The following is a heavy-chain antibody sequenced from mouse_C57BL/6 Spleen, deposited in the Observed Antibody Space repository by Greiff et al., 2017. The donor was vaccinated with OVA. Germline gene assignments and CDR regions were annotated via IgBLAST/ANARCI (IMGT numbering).Heavy chain of an antibody. D-gene: IGHD1-1*01. CDR1: GYTFTSYW. V-gene: IGHV1-50*01. J-gene: IGHJ4*01. CDR3: ARWIYDGSSYEWMDY. Sequence: QVQLQQPGAELVKPGASVKLSCKASGYTFTSYWMQWVKQRPGQGLEWIGEIDPSDSYTNYTQKFKGKATLTVDTSSSTAYMQLSSLTSEDSAVYYCARWIYDGSSYEWMDYWGQGTSVTVSS. CDR2: IDPSDSYT.